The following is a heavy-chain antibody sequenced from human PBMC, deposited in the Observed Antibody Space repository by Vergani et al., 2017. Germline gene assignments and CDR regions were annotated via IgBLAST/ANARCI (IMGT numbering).Heavy chain of an antibody. Sequence: QVQLQESGPGLVKPSQTLSLTCTVSGGSISSGSYYWSWIRQPAGKGLEWIGRIYTSGSTNYNPSLKSRVTMSVDTSKNQFSLKLSPVTAADTAVYYCAGDRSGGNALDYWGQGTLVTVSS. CDR1: GGSISSGSYY. CDR3: AGDRSGGNALDY. D-gene: IGHD4-23*01. J-gene: IGHJ4*02. CDR2: IYTSGST. V-gene: IGHV4-61*02.